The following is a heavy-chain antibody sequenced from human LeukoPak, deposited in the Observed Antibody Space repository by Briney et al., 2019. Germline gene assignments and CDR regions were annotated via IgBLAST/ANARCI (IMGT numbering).Heavy chain of an antibody. CDR3: ARRGLPSIAVAGDFDY. CDR2: INHSGST. J-gene: IGHJ4*02. D-gene: IGHD6-19*01. CDR1: GGSFSGYY. Sequence: PSETLSLTCAVYGGSFSGYYWSWIRQPPGKGLEWIGEINHSGSTNYNPSLKSRVTISVDTSKNQFSLKLSSVTAADTAVYYCARRGLPSIAVAGDFDYWGQGTLVTVSS. V-gene: IGHV4-34*01.